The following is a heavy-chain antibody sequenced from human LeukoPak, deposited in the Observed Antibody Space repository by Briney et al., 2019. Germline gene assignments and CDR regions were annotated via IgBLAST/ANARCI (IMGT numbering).Heavy chain of an antibody. V-gene: IGHV4-59*01. J-gene: IGHJ3*02. CDR1: GGSISSYY. Sequence: SETLSLTCTVSGGSISSYYWSWTRQPPGKGLEWIGYIYYSGSTNYNPSLKSRVTISVDTSKNQFSLKLSSVTAADTAVYYCARDEGGSAFDIWGQGTMVTVSS. CDR3: ARDEGGSAFDI. D-gene: IGHD3-16*01. CDR2: IYYSGST.